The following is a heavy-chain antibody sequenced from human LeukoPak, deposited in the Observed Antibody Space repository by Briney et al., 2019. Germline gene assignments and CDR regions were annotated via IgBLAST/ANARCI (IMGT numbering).Heavy chain of an antibody. D-gene: IGHD3-22*01. CDR1: GFAYRAYW. V-gene: IGHV3-7*01. J-gene: IGHJ6*02. CDR2: INQEESVA. Sequence: GGSLRLSCVASGFAYRAYWMSWVRQAPGKGLEWVAIINQEESVASYVDSVKGRFTISRDNAKDSLYLHMTNLRAEDTAVYYCARASVITMIVVVTEGYYYGMDVWGQGTTVTVSS. CDR3: ARASVITMIVVVTEGYYYGMDV.